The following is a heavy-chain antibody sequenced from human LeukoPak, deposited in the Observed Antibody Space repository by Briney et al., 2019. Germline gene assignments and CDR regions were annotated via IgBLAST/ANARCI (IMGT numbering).Heavy chain of an antibody. CDR1: GFTFSNYG. Sequence: GRSLRLSCAASGFTFSNYGMHWVRQAPGKGLEWAANIKQDGSEKYYVNSVKGRFTISRDNAKNSLYLQMNSLRAEDTAVYYCANGGGSFDPWGQGTLVTVSS. CDR3: ANGGGSFDP. D-gene: IGHD3-16*01. V-gene: IGHV3-7*01. J-gene: IGHJ5*02. CDR2: IKQDGSEK.